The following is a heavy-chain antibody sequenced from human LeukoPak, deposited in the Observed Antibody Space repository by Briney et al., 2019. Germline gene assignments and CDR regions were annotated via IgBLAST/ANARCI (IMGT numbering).Heavy chain of an antibody. Sequence: GASVKVSCKASGDTFTSYYMHWVRRAPGEGLEWMGIINPRAGSTSFAQKFQGRVTMTRDMSTSTDYMELSSLRSEDTAVYYCARDNSVEDTAWWFDPWGQGTLVTVSS. V-gene: IGHV1-46*01. J-gene: IGHJ5*02. D-gene: IGHD4-23*01. CDR3: ARDNSVEDTAWWFDP. CDR2: INPRAGST. CDR1: GDTFTSYY.